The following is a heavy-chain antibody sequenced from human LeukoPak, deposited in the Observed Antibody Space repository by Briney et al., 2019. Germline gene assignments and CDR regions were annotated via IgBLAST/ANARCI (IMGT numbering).Heavy chain of an antibody. CDR3: ARMVAGLFDY. Sequence: SETLSLTCTVSGGSISSSSYYWGWIRQPPGKGLEWIGSIYYSGSTYYNPSLKSRVTISVDTSKSQFSLKLSSVTAADTAVYYCARMVAGLFDYWGQGTLVTVSS. J-gene: IGHJ4*02. CDR1: GGSISSSSYY. D-gene: IGHD6-19*01. V-gene: IGHV4-39*01. CDR2: IYYSGST.